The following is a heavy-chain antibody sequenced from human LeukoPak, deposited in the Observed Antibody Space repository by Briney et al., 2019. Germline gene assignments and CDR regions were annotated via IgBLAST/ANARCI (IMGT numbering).Heavy chain of an antibody. J-gene: IGHJ4*02. CDR2: MHPNSDDT. Sequence: GASVKVSCKASGYTFTNNDIHWVRQATGQGLEWMGWMHPNSDDTGYAQKFQGRVTMTRNTSISTAYMELSSLRPEDTAVYYCARGLGRAGTYPDYWGQGTLVTVSS. CDR1: GYTFTNND. D-gene: IGHD1-7*01. V-gene: IGHV1-8*01. CDR3: ARGLGRAGTYPDY.